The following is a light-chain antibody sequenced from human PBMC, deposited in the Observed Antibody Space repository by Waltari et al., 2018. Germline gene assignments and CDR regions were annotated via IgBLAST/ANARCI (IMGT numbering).Light chain of an antibody. Sequence: QSVLTQPPSASGTPGQRVTISCSGSSSNIGSHSVYWYQQLPGTAPKLLIYRNNQRPSGVPDRFSGSKSGTSASLAISGLRSEDEVDDYCAAWDDSLNGHWVFGGGTKVTVL. CDR3: AAWDDSLNGHWV. V-gene: IGLV1-47*01. CDR1: SSNIGSHS. CDR2: RNN. J-gene: IGLJ3*02.